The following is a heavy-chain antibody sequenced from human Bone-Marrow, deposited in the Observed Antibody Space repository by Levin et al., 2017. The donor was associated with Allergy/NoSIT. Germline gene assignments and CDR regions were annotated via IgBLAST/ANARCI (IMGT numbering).Heavy chain of an antibody. D-gene: IGHD1-1*01. CDR3: ARLENDAFDS. J-gene: IGHJ3*02. CDR1: GGSISSYY. Sequence: SETLSLTCTVSGGSISSYYWSWIRQPPGKGLEWIGYIYYSGSTNYNPSLKSRVTISVDTSKNQFSLKLSSVTAADTAVYYCARLENDAFDSWGQGTMVTVSS. V-gene: IGHV4-59*01. CDR2: IYYSGST.